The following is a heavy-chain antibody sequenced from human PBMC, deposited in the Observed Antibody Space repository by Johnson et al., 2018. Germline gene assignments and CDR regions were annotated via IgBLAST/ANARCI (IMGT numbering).Heavy chain of an antibody. J-gene: IGHJ3*02. D-gene: IGHD3-10*01. Sequence: QVQLVESGGGVVQPGRSLRLSCAASGFTFSSYAMHWVRQAPGKGLEWVAVISYDGSNKYYADSVKGRFTISRDNSKNTLSLQMNSLRAEDTAVYYCASGPAGYAFDIWGQGTMVTVSS. CDR1: GFTFSSYA. V-gene: IGHV3-30-3*01. CDR3: ASGPAGYAFDI. CDR2: ISYDGSNK.